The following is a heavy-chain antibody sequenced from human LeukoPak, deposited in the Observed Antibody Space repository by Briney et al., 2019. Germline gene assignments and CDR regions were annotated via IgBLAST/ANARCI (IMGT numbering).Heavy chain of an antibody. J-gene: IGHJ4*02. D-gene: IGHD4-17*01. V-gene: IGHV3-21*01. CDR1: GFTFSSYS. CDR2: ISTSSRYI. CDR3: VCPLTTATEMDY. Sequence: GGSLRLSCAASGFTFSSYSMNWVRQAPGKGLEWVSSISTSSRYISYADSVRGRFTISRDNAKNSLYLQMNSLRAEDTAVYYCVCPLTTATEMDYWGQRTLVTVSS.